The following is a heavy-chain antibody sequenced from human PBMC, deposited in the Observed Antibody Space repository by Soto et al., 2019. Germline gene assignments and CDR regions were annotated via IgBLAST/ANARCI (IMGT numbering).Heavy chain of an antibody. J-gene: IGHJ5*02. Sequence: GGPLRLSCVVSGFTSSDYHMAWIRQAPGKGLEWVSYISGSGKTVYYADSVEGRFTISRDNTKNSLFLQMNSLRAGDTAIYYCARNFLDFWSGVGFDPWGQGTLVTVSS. CDR3: ARNFLDFWSGVGFDP. CDR2: ISGSGKTV. CDR1: GFTSSDYH. V-gene: IGHV3-11*01. D-gene: IGHD3-3*01.